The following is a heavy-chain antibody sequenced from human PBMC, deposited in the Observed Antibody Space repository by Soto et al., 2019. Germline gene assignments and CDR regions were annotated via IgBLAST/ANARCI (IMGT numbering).Heavy chain of an antibody. Sequence: SETLSLTCTVSGGSISGNISYWAWIRQPPGKGLSVLGNIYYIVSPDYNPSLKILVTISVDPSKNQFSLKLRSVTAADTAVYYCERRSRVWFGELGFDYYYGMDVWGQGTTVT. CDR3: ERRSRVWFGELGFDYYYGMDV. D-gene: IGHD3-10*01. CDR1: GGSISGNISY. V-gene: IGHV4-39*01. CDR2: IYYIVSP. J-gene: IGHJ6*02.